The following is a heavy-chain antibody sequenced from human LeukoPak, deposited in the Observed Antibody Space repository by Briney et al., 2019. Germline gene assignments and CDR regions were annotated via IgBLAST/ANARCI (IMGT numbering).Heavy chain of an antibody. D-gene: IGHD3-22*01. CDR3: ARVGSYYYDSSGYYYYYGMDV. Sequence: ASVKVSCKTSGYTFTNYFIHWVRQAPGQGLEWMGWLNPNSGGTSYSPRFQGRVTMTRDTSTSTVYMELSSLRSEDTAVYYCARVGSYYYDSSGYYYYYGMDVWGQGTTVTVSS. V-gene: IGHV1-2*02. CDR1: GYTFTNYF. CDR2: LNPNSGGT. J-gene: IGHJ6*02.